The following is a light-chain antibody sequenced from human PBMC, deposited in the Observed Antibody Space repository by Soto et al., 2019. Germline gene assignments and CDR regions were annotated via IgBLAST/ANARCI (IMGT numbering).Light chain of an antibody. CDR2: GAS. CDR1: QSVSNN. Sequence: EIVMTQSPATLSVSPGERATLSCRASQSVSNNLGWYQQKPGQAPRLFIYGASTRATGVPARFSGSGSGTEFTLTISSLQSEDFAVYYCQQYNSWPPITFGQGTRLEIK. J-gene: IGKJ5*01. V-gene: IGKV3-15*01. CDR3: QQYNSWPPIT.